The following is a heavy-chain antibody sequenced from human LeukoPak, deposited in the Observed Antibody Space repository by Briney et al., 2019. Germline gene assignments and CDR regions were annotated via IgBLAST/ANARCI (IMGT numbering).Heavy chain of an antibody. CDR2: IHRSGSP. CDR3: AREILGGFNPGAY. V-gene: IGHV4-4*02. J-gene: IGHJ4*02. Sequence: SETVSLTCTGCLDFTPRNLWSWVGQPPGKGLEWIGEIHRSGSPNYNPSLPSRVTISIDRSRNQIVLELSSVTAADTAVYYCAREILGGFNPGAYWGQGTLVTVSS. CDR1: LDFTPRNL. D-gene: IGHD1-14*01.